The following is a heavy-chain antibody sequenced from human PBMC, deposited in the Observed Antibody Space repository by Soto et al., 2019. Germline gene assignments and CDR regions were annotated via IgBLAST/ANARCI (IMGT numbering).Heavy chain of an antibody. CDR2: IKSKTDGGTT. D-gene: IGHD3-22*01. CDR3: TTVTATYYYDSSGRHDAFDI. CDR1: GLTFSNAW. Sequence: PGGSLRLSCAASGLTFSNAWMIWVRQAPGEGLEWVGRIKSKTDGGTTDYAAPVKGRFTISRDDSKNTLYLQMNSLKTEDTAVYYCTTVTATYYYDSSGRHDAFDIWGQGTMVTVSS. J-gene: IGHJ3*02. V-gene: IGHV3-15*01.